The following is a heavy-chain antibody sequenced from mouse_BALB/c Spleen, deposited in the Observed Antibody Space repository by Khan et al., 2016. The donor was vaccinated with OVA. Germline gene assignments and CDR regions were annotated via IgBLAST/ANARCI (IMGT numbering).Heavy chain of an antibody. Sequence: QVQLQQSGPELVRPGVSVKISCKGSGYTFTDYAMYWVKQSHAKSLEWIGLISTYSGNTNYNQNFRGKATMTVDKSSNTAYMELARLTSEDSAIYYCARPADDGYYDYWGQGTTLTVSS. CDR1: GYTFTDYA. CDR2: ISTYSGNT. V-gene: IGHV1S137*01. D-gene: IGHD2-3*01. CDR3: ARPADDGYYDY. J-gene: IGHJ2*01.